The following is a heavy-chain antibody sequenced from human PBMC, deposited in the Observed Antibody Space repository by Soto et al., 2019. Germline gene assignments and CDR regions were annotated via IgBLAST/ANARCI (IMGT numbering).Heavy chain of an antibody. J-gene: IGHJ5*02. CDR1: GGSISSGGYS. CDR3: ARMYSSSWYVWFDP. V-gene: IGHV4-30-2*01. D-gene: IGHD6-13*01. Sequence: SETLSLTCAVSGGSISSGGYSWSWIRQPPGKGLEWIGYIYHSGSTYYNPSLKSRVTISVDRSKNQFSLKLSSVTAADTAVYYCARMYSSSWYVWFDPWGQGTLVTVSS. CDR2: IYHSGST.